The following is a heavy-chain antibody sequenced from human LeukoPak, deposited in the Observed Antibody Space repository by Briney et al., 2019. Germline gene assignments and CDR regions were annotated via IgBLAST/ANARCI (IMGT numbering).Heavy chain of an antibody. CDR3: AYWGHGCSGGSCRHYYYMDV. V-gene: IGHV4-34*01. J-gene: IGHJ6*03. CDR2: INHSGST. Sequence: PSETLSLTCAVYGGSFSGYYWSWIRQPPGKGLEWIGEINHSGSTNYNPSLKSRVTISVDTSKNQFSLKLSSVTAADTAVYYCAYWGHGCSGGSCRHYYYMDVWGKGTTVTVSS. D-gene: IGHD2-15*01. CDR1: GGSFSGYY.